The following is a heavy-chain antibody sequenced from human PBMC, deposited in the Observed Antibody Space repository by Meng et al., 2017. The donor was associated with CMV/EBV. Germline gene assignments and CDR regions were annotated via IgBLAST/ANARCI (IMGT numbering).Heavy chain of an antibody. D-gene: IGHD1-26*01. Sequence: QVQLVESGGGVVKPGGSLRLSCAVSGFTFSDYYMSWIRQAPGKGLEWVSYISSSSSYTNYADSVKGRFTISRDNAKNSLYLQMNSLRAEDTAVYYCARGSYYGVNWFDPWGQGTLVTVAS. CDR3: ARGSYYGVNWFDP. V-gene: IGHV3-11*06. CDR2: ISSSSSYT. CDR1: GFTFSDYY. J-gene: IGHJ5*02.